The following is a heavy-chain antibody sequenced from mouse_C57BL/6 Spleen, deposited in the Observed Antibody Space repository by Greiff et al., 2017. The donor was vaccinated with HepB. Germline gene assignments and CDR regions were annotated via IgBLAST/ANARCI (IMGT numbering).Heavy chain of an antibody. CDR1: GFTFTDYY. CDR2: IRNKANGYTT. Sequence: EVKLVESGGGLVQPGGSLILSCAASGFTFTDYYMSWVRQPPGKALEWLGFIRNKANGYTTEYSASVKCRFTISRDNSQSILYLQMNALRAEDSATYYCARYPDYWGQGTTLTVSS. J-gene: IGHJ2*01. CDR3: ARYPDY. V-gene: IGHV7-3*01.